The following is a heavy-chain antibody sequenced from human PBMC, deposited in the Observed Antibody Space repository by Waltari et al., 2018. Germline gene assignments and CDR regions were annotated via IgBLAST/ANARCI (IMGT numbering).Heavy chain of an antibody. CDR2: IYYSGST. J-gene: IGHJ3*02. CDR1: GGSISSHY. Sequence: QVQLRESGPGLVKPSETLSLTCTVSGGSISSHYWSWIRQPPGKGLEWIGYIYYSGSTNYNPSRKSRVTISVDTSKNQFSLKLSSVTAADTAVYYCARYARGSTDAFDIWGQGTMVTVSS. CDR3: ARYARGSTDAFDI. V-gene: IGHV4-59*11. D-gene: IGHD1-26*01.